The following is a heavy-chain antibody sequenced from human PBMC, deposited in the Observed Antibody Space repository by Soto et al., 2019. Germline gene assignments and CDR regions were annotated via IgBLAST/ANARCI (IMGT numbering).Heavy chain of an antibody. CDR3: ARSLLTSSWYVGD. Sequence: SETLSLTCAVSGYSISSGYYWKWIRQPPGKGLEWIGSIYHSGTTYYNPSLKSRVTISINTSKNQFSLNLTSVTAADTAVYFCARSLLTSSWYVGDWGQGTPVTVAS. D-gene: IGHD6-13*01. J-gene: IGHJ4*02. V-gene: IGHV4-38-2*01. CDR2: IYHSGTT. CDR1: GYSISSGYY.